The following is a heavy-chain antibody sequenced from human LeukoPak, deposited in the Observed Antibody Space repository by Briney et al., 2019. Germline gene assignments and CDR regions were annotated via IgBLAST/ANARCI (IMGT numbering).Heavy chain of an antibody. J-gene: IGHJ4*02. V-gene: IGHV3-30*18. CDR1: GFTFSSYG. CDR2: ISYDGSNK. CDR3: AKEGDDPADYFDY. D-gene: IGHD2-2*01. Sequence: GGSLRLSCAASGFTFSSYGMHWVRQAPGKGLEWVAVISYDGSNKYYADSVKVRFTISRDNSKNTLYLQMNSLRAEDTAVYYCAKEGDDPADYFDYWGQGTLVTVSS.